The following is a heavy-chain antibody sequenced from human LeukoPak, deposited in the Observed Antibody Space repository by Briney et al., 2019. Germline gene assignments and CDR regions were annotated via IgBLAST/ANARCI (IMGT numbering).Heavy chain of an antibody. V-gene: IGHV4-34*01. CDR2: INHSGST. J-gene: IGHJ6*03. D-gene: IGHD7-27*01. CDR3: ARLNWGHMDV. Sequence: SETLSLTCAVYGGSFSGYYWSWIRQPPGRGLEWIGEINHSGSTNYNPSLKSRVTISVDTSKNQFSLKLSSVTAADTAVYYCARLNWGHMDVWGKGTTVTISS. CDR1: GGSFSGYY.